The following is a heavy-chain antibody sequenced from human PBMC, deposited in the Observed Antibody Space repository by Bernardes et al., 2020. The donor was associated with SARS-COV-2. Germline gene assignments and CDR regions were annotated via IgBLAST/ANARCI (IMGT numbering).Heavy chain of an antibody. CDR2: INHSGST. CDR1: GGSFSGYY. CDR3: ARGEAYYYGSGSYYAPRLVLHV. D-gene: IGHD3-10*01. Sequence: SETLSLTCAVYGGSFSGYYWSWIRQPPGKGLEWIGEINHSGSTNYNPSLKSRVTISVDTSKNQFSLKLSSVTAADTAVYYCARGEAYYYGSGSYYAPRLVLHVWGQGTTVTVSS. J-gene: IGHJ6*02. V-gene: IGHV4-34*01.